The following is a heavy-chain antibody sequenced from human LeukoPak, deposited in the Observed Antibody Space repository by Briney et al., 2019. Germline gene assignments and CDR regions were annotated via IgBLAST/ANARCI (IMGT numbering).Heavy chain of an antibody. CDR2: INHSGST. CDR3: ARETAADYYYYYYMDV. V-gene: IGHV4-34*01. Sequence: SETLSLTCAVYGGSFSGYYWSWIRQPPGKGLEWIGEINHSGSTNYNPSLKSRVTISVDTSKNQFSLKLSSVTAADTAVYYCARETAADYYYYYYMDVWGKGTTVTVSS. D-gene: IGHD6-13*01. J-gene: IGHJ6*03. CDR1: GGSFSGYY.